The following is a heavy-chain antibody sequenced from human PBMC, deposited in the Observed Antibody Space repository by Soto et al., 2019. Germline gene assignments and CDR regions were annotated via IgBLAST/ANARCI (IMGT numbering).Heavy chain of an antibody. Sequence: QVQLQESGPGLVKPSETLSLTCTVSGGSISSYYWGWIRQPPGKGVEWNGYIYHSGSTNYNPSLTSRVTISVDTSKNQFSLKLSSVTAADTAVYYCARLGSIAADDFDYWGQGTRVTVSS. J-gene: IGHJ4*02. V-gene: IGHV4-59*08. D-gene: IGHD6-25*01. CDR2: IYHSGST. CDR1: GGSISSYY. CDR3: ARLGSIAADDFDY.